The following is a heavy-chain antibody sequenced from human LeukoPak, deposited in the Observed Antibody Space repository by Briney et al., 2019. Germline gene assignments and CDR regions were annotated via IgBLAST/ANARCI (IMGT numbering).Heavy chain of an antibody. CDR3: ARVGRPPRGNWFDL. D-gene: IGHD5-12*01. V-gene: IGHV1-2*02. Sequence: ASVKVSCKASGYTFTGYYMHCVRQALGQGLEWVGWINPNSGGTNYAQKFQGRVTMTRDTSISTAYMELSRLRSDETAVYYCARVGRPPRGNWFDLWGRGTLVTVP. CDR1: GYTFTGYY. CDR2: INPNSGGT. J-gene: IGHJ5*02.